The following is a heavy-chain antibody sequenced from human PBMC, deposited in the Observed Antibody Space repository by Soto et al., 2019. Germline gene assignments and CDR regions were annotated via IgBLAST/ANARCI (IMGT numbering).Heavy chain of an antibody. V-gene: IGHV3-48*02. CDR2: ISSSSSTI. CDR3: ARDGTNQRRHYCSSTDCYTGTFDY. J-gene: IGHJ4*02. D-gene: IGHD2-2*02. Sequence: PGGSLRLSCAASGFTFSTYSMNWVRQAPGKGLEWVSYISSSSSTIYYADSVKGRFTISRDNAKNSLYLQMNSLRDEDTAVYYCARDGTNQRRHYCSSTDCYTGTFDYWGQGTLVTVSS. CDR1: GFTFSTYS.